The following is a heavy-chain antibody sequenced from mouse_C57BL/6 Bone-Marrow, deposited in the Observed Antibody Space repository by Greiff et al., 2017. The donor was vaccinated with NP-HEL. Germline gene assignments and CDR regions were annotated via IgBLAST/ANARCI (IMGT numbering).Heavy chain of an antibody. CDR3: ARYFSRNYFDY. CDR1: GFTFTDYY. J-gene: IGHJ2*01. V-gene: IGHV7-3*01. CDR2: IRNKANGYTT. Sequence: DVHLVESGGGLVQPGGSLSLSCAASGFTFTDYYMSWVRQPPGKALEWLGFIRNKANGYTTEYSASVKGRFTISRDNSQSILYLQMNALRAEDSATYYCARYFSRNYFDYWGQGTTLTVSS.